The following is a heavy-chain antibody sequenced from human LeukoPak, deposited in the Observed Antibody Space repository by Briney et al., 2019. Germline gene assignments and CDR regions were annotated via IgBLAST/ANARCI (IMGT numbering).Heavy chain of an antibody. CDR1: GFTVSSNY. CDR3: AREGGAGFSRHYFYGMDV. V-gene: IGHV3-66*01. CDR2: IYSAGST. D-gene: IGHD3-10*01. Sequence: PGGSLRLSCAASGFTVSSNYMSWVRQAPGKGLEWVSVIYSAGSTYYADSVKGRFTISRDNSKNTLYLQMTSLRAEDTAVYYCAREGGAGFSRHYFYGMDVWGQGTTVTVSS. J-gene: IGHJ6*02.